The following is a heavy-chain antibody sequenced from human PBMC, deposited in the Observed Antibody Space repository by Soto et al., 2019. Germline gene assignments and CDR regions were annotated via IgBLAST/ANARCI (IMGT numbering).Heavy chain of an antibody. CDR3: AKETSAYEIDY. CDR1: GFIFSGYA. V-gene: IGHV3-30-3*01. J-gene: IGHJ4*02. CDR2: ISYDGNTK. Sequence: QVQLVESGGGVVQPGRSLRLSCAASGFIFSGYAMHWVRQAPGKGLEWVAVISYDGNTKYYADSVKGRFTVSRDNSKNTLYVQMNNLSAEHTAMYYCAKETSAYEIDYWGQGTLVTVS. D-gene: IGHD5-12*01.